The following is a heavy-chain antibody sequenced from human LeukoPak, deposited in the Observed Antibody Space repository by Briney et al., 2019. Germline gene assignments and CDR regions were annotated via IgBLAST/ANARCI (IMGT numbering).Heavy chain of an antibody. CDR2: IRYDGSNK. Sequence: GSLRLSCAASGFTFSSYGMHWVRQAPGKGLEWVAFIRYDGSNKYYADSVKGRFTISRDNSKNTLYLQMNSLRAEDTAVYYCAKEYYYDSSGPRGWYYFDYWGQGTLVTVSS. J-gene: IGHJ4*02. V-gene: IGHV3-30*02. CDR3: AKEYYYDSSGPRGWYYFDY. CDR1: GFTFSSYG. D-gene: IGHD3-22*01.